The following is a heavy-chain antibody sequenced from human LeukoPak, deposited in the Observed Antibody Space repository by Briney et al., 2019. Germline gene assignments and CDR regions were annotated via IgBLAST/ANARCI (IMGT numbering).Heavy chain of an antibody. Sequence: GGSLRLSCAASGFTFSTYAINWVRQAPGKGLEWVGRVKSKTDGGTTDYAAPVKGRFTISRDDSKNTLYLQMNSLKTEDTAVYYCTTATFHYDAFDIWGQGTMVTVSS. D-gene: IGHD2/OR15-2a*01. CDR1: GFTFSTYA. CDR3: TTATFHYDAFDI. CDR2: VKSKTDGGTT. J-gene: IGHJ3*02. V-gene: IGHV3-15*01.